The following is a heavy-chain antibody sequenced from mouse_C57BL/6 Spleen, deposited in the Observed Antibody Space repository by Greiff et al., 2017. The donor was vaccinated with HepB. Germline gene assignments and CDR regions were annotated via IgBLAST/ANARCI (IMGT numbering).Heavy chain of an antibody. Sequence: VQLQQSGPELVKPGASVKISCKASGYSFTGYYMNWVKQSPEKSLEWIGEINPSTGGTTYNQKFKAKATLTVDKSSSTAYMQLKSLTSEDSAVYYWARSNSYYYAMDYWGQGTSVTVSS. J-gene: IGHJ4*01. CDR1: GYSFTGYY. V-gene: IGHV1-42*01. CDR2: INPSTGGT. D-gene: IGHD2-5*01. CDR3: ARSNSYYYAMDY.